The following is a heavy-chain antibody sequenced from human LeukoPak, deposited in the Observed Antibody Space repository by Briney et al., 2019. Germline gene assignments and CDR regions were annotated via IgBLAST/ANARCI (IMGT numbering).Heavy chain of an antibody. CDR2: ISGSGGST. J-gene: IGHJ4*02. D-gene: IGHD1-26*01. Sequence: GGSLRLSCAASGFTFSSYAMSWVRQAPGKGLEWVSAISGSGGSTYYADSVKGRFTISRDNSKNTLYLQMNSLRAEDTAVYYCAKDWYSGSYGDGYYFDYWGQGTLVTVSS. CDR3: AKDWYSGSYGDGYYFDY. V-gene: IGHV3-23*01. CDR1: GFTFSSYA.